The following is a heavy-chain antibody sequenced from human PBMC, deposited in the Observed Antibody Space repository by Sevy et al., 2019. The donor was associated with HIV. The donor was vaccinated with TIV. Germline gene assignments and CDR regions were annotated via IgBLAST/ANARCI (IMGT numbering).Heavy chain of an antibody. Sequence: GGSLRLSCAASGFTFSDFRMHGVRQAPGKGLEWVAVISYDARNTKYNPDSVKGRFTISRDNSKNTLYLQINSLRPEDTAIYYCARDKGEILSSAFDYWGQGTLVTVSS. CDR1: GFTFSDFR. V-gene: IGHV3-30*04. CDR2: ISYDARNTK. CDR3: ARDKGEILSSAFDY. D-gene: IGHD3-16*01. J-gene: IGHJ4*02.